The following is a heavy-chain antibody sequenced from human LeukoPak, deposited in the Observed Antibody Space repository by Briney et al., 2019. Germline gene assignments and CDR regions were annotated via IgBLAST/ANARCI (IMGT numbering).Heavy chain of an antibody. D-gene: IGHD3-16*02. CDR2: ISSSGSTI. Sequence: GGSLRLSCAASGFTFSDYYMSWIRQAPGKGLEWVSYISSSGSTIYYADSVKGRFTISRDNAKNSLYLQMNSLRAEDTAVYYCASNYDYVWGSYLGEYYFDYWGQGTLVTVSS. J-gene: IGHJ4*02. CDR3: ASNYDYVWGSYLGEYYFDY. V-gene: IGHV3-11*04. CDR1: GFTFSDYY.